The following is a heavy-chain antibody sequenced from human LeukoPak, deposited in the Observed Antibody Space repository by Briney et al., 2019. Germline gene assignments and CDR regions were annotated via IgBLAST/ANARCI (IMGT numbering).Heavy chain of an antibody. CDR2: ISGGGATS. J-gene: IGHJ3*02. CDR1: GFTFNTYA. Sequence: PGGSLRLSCAPSGFTFNTYAMSWVRQAPGRGLEWVSAISGGGATSYYADSVEGRFTISRDNSKNTLYLQMNSLRAEDTAIYYCAKDGASGIAATADAFDIWGQGTMVTVSS. D-gene: IGHD6-13*01. V-gene: IGHV3-23*01. CDR3: AKDGASGIAATADAFDI.